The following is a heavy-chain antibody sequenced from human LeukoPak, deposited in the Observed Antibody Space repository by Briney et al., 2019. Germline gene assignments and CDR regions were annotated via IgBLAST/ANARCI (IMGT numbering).Heavy chain of an antibody. CDR1: GFTFSSYG. V-gene: IGHV3-33*01. D-gene: IGHD1-26*01. CDR2: IWYDGSNK. Sequence: PGRSLRLSCAASGFTFSSYGMHWVRQAPGKGLEWVAVIWYDGSNKYYADSVKGRFTISRDNSKNTLYLQMNSLRAEDTAVYYCARDPVSYSGELLRNWFDPWGQGTLVTVSS. J-gene: IGHJ5*02. CDR3: ARDPVSYSGELLRNWFDP.